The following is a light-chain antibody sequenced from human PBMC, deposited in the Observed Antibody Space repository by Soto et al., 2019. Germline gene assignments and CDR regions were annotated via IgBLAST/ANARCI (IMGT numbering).Light chain of an antibody. V-gene: IGKV3D-15*01. J-gene: IGKJ4*01. Sequence: EIVMTQSPPTLSVSPGERATLSCRASQSVGSKLAWYQQRPGQAPRLLIYDASNRATGIPARFSGSGSGTEFSLTISSLQSADFAVYSCQQYGDWPGAFGGGTKVEIK. CDR2: DAS. CDR1: QSVGSK. CDR3: QQYGDWPGA.